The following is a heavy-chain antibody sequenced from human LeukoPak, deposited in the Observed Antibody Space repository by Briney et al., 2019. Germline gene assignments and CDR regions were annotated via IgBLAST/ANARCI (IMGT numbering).Heavy chain of an antibody. CDR3: ARGAPSYSSGWYRGWFDP. V-gene: IGHV4-34*01. CDR1: GGSFSGYY. J-gene: IGHJ5*02. Sequence: PSETLSLTCAVYGGSFSGYYWSWIRQPPGKGLEWIGEINHSGSTNYNPSLKSRVTISVDTSKNQFSLKLSSVTAADTAVYYCARGAPSYSSGWYRGWFDPWGQGTLVTVSS. D-gene: IGHD6-19*01. CDR2: INHSGST.